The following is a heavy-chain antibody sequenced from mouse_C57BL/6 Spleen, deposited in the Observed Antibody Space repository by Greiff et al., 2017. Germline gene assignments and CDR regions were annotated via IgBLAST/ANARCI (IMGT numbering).Heavy chain of an antibody. V-gene: IGHV5-4*01. D-gene: IGHD1-1*01. CDR1: GFTFSSYA. Sequence: EVKVVESGGGLVKPGGSLKLSCAASGFTFSSYAMSWVRQTPEKRLEWVATISDGGSYTYYPDNVKGRFTISRDNAKNNLYLQMSHLTSEDTAMYYCARDLYYYGSSPYWYFEGWGTGTTVTVSS. CDR2: ISDGGSYT. CDR3: ARDLYYYGSSPYWYFEG. J-gene: IGHJ1*03.